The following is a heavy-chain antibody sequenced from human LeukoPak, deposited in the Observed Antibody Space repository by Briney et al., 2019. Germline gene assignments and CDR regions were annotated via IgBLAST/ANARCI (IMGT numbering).Heavy chain of an antibody. V-gene: IGHV3-23*01. D-gene: IGHD2-21*02. CDR2: ISGSGGST. CDR1: GFTFSTYA. CDR3: AKAVVTTLTEDAYFDY. Sequence: GGSLRLSCAASGFTFSTYAVNWVRQAPGKGLEWVSAISGSGGSTYYADSVKGRFTISRDNSKNTLYLQMNSLRAEDTAVYYCAKAVVTTLTEDAYFDYWGQGTLVTVSS. J-gene: IGHJ4*02.